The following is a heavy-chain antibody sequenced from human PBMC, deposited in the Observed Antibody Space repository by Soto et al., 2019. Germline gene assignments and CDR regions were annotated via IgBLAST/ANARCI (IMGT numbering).Heavy chain of an antibody. J-gene: IGHJ4*02. D-gene: IGHD6-19*01. Sequence: PGGSLRLSCAASGFTFSSYAMSWVRQAPGKGLEWVSAITGSGDSTYYADSVKGRFTISRDNSKNTLYLQMNSLRVEDTAVYSCATDRGSSGFVSWGQGTLVTVSS. CDR2: ITGSGDST. CDR1: GFTFSSYA. V-gene: IGHV3-23*01. CDR3: ATDRGSSGFVS.